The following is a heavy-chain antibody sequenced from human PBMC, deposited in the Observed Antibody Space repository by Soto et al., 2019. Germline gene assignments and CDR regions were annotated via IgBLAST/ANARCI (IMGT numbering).Heavy chain of an antibody. J-gene: IGHJ4*02. CDR1: GFTFSSYA. D-gene: IGHD1-26*01. CDR3: AIDGSGSCLDY. Sequence: QVQLVESGGGVVQPGRSLRLSCAASGFTFSSYAMHWVRQAPGKGLEWVAVISYDGSNKYYADSVKGRFTISRDNSKNSLYLQMNSLRPEDTAVYYCAIDGSGSCLDYWGQGTLVTGSS. V-gene: IGHV3-30-3*01. CDR2: ISYDGSNK.